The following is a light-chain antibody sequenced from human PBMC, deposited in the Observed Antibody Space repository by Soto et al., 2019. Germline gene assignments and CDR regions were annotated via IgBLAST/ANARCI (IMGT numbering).Light chain of an antibody. CDR2: GAS. V-gene: IGKV3-15*01. J-gene: IGKJ1*01. CDR3: QQYLDWPRT. CDR1: QSVGSD. Sequence: EIAMTQAPATLSVSPGARATLYCRASQSVGSDLVWYRQKPGQAPRLTIYGASNRATGVPDRFSGSGSGTVFTLTISSLQSDDVAVYYCQQYLDWPRTFGQGTKVDIK.